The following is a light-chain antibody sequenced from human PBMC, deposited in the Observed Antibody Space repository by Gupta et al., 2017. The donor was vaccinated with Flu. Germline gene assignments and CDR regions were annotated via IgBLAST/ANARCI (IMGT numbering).Light chain of an antibody. V-gene: IGLV7-43*01. CDR3: LLYSGGTEWV. J-gene: IGLJ2*01. Sequence: QTAVPQASSLTVSSGGTVTLTCTSTTGAVTSASYPTWFQQKPGPAPRALIYKTNNKHSWTPARFSGSLLGDKAALTLSDVRPEDEAEYYCLLYSGGTEWVFGGGTKVTVL. CDR2: KTN. CDR1: TGAVTSASY.